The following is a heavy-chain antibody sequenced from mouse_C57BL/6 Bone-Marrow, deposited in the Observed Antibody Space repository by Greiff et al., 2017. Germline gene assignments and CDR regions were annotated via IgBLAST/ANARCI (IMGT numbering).Heavy chain of an antibody. V-gene: IGHV2-2*01. CDR1: SFSLTSYG. J-gene: IGHJ3*01. D-gene: IGHD2-12*01. CDR2: IWSGGST. Sequence: VQLQQSGPGLVQPSQSLSITCTVSSFSLTSYGVHWVRQSPGKGLEWLGVIWSGGSTDYNAAFISRLSISKDNSKSQVFFKMNSLQADDTAIYYCARNSDDGAWFAYWGQGTLVTVSA. CDR3: ARNSDDGAWFAY.